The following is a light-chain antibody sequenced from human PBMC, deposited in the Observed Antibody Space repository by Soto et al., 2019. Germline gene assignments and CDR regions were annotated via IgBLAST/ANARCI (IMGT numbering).Light chain of an antibody. CDR2: KAS. CDR3: IQDYNYPLT. CDR1: QTISSW. V-gene: IGKV1-5*03. Sequence: DIQMTQSPSTLSASVGDRVTITCRASQTISSWLAWYQQKPGKAPKLLIYKASTLKSGVPSRFSGSGSGTDFTLTISSLQPEDFATYYCIQDYNYPLTFGGGTKVDIK. J-gene: IGKJ4*01.